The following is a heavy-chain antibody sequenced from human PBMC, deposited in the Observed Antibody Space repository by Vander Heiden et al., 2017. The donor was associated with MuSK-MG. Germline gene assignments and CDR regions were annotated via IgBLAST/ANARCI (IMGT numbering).Heavy chain of an antibody. J-gene: IGHJ3*02. CDR1: GGSFSGYY. CDR2: INHSGST. D-gene: IGHD3-3*01. CDR3: ARGNPVLRFLEWLLYKDAFDI. Sequence: QVQLQQWVAGLLKPSETLSLTCGVYGGSFSGYYCSWIRQPPGKGLEWIGEINHSGSTNYNPSLKSRVTISVDTSKNQFSLKLSSVTAADTAVYYCARGNPVLRFLEWLLYKDAFDIWGQGTMVTVSS. V-gene: IGHV4-34*01.